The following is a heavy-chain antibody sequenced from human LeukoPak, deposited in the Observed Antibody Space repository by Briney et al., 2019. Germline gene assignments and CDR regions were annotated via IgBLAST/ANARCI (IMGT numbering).Heavy chain of an antibody. V-gene: IGHV3-7*01. J-gene: IGHJ5*02. CDR1: GFTFSNYW. CDR3: ARAVAENWFDP. D-gene: IGHD6-19*01. Sequence: GGSLRLSCAASGFTFSNYWMSWVRQAPGKGLEWVANIKQDGSDKYYVDSVKGRFTISRDNAKNSLYQQMNSLRAEDTAVYYCARAVAENWFDPWGQGTLVTVSS. CDR2: IKQDGSDK.